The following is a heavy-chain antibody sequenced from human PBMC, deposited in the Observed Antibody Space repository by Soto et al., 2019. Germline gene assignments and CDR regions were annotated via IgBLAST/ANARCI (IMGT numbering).Heavy chain of an antibody. CDR1: GGTISSFA. V-gene: IGHV1-69*01. J-gene: IGHJ4*02. CDR3: ARSFTKSRRGGVAFDY. D-gene: IGHD3-3*01. Sequence: QVQLVQSGAEVKKPGSSVKVSCTTSGGTISSFAIHWLRQAPGQGLEWMGGIIPFDGTTNYAEKFQGRVTITADASTSTAYMDLSSLRSDDTAVYYCARSFTKSRRGGVAFDYWGQGTLLTVSP. CDR2: IIPFDGTT.